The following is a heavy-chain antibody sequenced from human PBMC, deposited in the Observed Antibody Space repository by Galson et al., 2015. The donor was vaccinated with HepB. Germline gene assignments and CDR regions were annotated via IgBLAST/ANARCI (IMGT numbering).Heavy chain of an antibody. D-gene: IGHD6-19*01. CDR3: ARWATSLSGWYGLNSFDL. CDR2: VQGDGSEK. Sequence: SLRLSCAVSGFRFSDYWMSWVRQAPGRGLEWVANVQGDGSEKYYVDSVKGRFTISRDNAKNSLYLQMNSLRADDTAVYYCARWATSLSGWYGLNSFDLWGQGALVTVPS. J-gene: IGHJ4*02. CDR1: GFRFSDYW. V-gene: IGHV3-7*03.